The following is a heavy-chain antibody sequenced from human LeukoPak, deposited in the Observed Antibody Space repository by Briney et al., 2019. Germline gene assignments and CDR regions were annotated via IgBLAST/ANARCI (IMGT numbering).Heavy chain of an antibody. D-gene: IGHD3-10*01. CDR2: ISGSGGST. J-gene: IGHJ4*02. CDR3: AKETYGSGSYFGY. CDR1: GFTFSSYA. V-gene: IGHV3-23*01. Sequence: GGSLRLSCAASGFTFSSYAMSWVRQAPGKGLEWVSGISGSGGSTYYADSVKGRLTISRDNSKNTLYLQMNSLRAEDTAVYYCAKETYGSGSYFGYWGQGTLVTVSS.